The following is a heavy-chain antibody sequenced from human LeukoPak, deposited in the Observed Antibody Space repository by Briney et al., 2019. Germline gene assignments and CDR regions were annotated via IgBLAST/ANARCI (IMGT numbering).Heavy chain of an antibody. CDR2: ISSSSSTI. V-gene: IGHV3-48*01. D-gene: IGHD6-19*01. Sequence: PGGSLRLSCAASGFTFSSYSMNWVRQAPGKGLEWVSYISSSSSTIYYAVSVKGRFTISRDNAKNSLYLQMNSLRAEDTAVYYCATDVRDEYSSGWYPIGYWGQGTLVTVSS. J-gene: IGHJ4*02. CDR1: GFTFSSYS. CDR3: ATDVRDEYSSGWYPIGY.